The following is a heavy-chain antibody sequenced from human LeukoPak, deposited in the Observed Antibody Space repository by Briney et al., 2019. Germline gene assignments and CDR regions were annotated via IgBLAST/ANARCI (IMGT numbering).Heavy chain of an antibody. D-gene: IGHD3-22*01. CDR2: ISSSGSTI. CDR3: ARADSSGYPFDY. J-gene: IGHJ4*02. CDR1: GFTFSDYY. V-gene: IGHV3-11*01. Sequence: KSGGSLRLSCAASGFTFSDYYMSWIRQAPGKGLEWVSYISSSGSTIYYADSVKGRFTISRDNSKNTLYLQMNSLRAEDTAVYYCARADSSGYPFDYWGQGTLVTVSS.